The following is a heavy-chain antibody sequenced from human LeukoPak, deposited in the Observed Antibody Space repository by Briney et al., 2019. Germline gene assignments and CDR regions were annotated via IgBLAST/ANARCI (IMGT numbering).Heavy chain of an antibody. Sequence: PGGSLRLSCAASGFTFSSYAMSWVRQPPGKGLEWVSAISGSGGSTYYADSVKGRFTISRDNSKNTLYLQMNSLRGEDTAVYYCEKGFRITMIDAFDMWGQGTMVSVSS. V-gene: IGHV3-23*01. CDR2: ISGSGGST. CDR3: EKGFRITMIDAFDM. D-gene: IGHD3-22*01. J-gene: IGHJ3*02. CDR1: GFTFSSYA.